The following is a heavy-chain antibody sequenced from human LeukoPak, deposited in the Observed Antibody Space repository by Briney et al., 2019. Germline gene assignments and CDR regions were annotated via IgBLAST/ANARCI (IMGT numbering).Heavy chain of an antibody. Sequence: SETLSLTCTVPGGSISSYYWSWIRQPPGKGLEWIGYIYYSGSTNYNPSLKSRVTISVDTSKNQFSLKLSSVTAADTAVYYCARATYYDFWSGYSPNPYYYYGMDVWGQGTTVTVSS. CDR3: ARATYYDFWSGYSPNPYYYYGMDV. V-gene: IGHV4-59*01. D-gene: IGHD3-3*01. CDR2: IYYSGST. J-gene: IGHJ6*02. CDR1: GGSISSYY.